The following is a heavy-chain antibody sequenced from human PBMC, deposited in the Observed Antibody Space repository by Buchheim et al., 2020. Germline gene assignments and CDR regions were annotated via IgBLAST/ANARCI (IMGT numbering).Heavy chain of an antibody. CDR1: GGSFSGYY. CDR2: INHRGST. D-gene: IGHD5-18*01. Sequence: QVQLQQWGAGLLKPSETLSLTCAVYGGSFSGYYWSWIRQPPGKELEWLGEINHRGSTNYNPSLKSRVTISVDTSKNQFSLRLSSVTAADTAVYYCARGERRGGYSYRYYYGMDAWGQGTT. V-gene: IGHV4-34*01. CDR3: ARGERRGGYSYRYYYGMDA. J-gene: IGHJ6*02.